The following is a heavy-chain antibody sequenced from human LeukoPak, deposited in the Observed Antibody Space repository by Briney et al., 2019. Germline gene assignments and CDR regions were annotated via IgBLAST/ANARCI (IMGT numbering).Heavy chain of an antibody. CDR1: GLTFTNAW. V-gene: IGHV3-23*01. J-gene: IGHJ4*02. CDR2: ISAGGGSE. CDR3: ATRGLGSGAHFDY. D-gene: IGHD2-15*01. Sequence: GGSLRLSCAASGLTFTNAWMTWVRQAPGKGLEWVSTISAGGGSEYYADSVKGRFTISRDNSKSILYLQMNSLRVEDTAIYYCATRGLGSGAHFDYWGQGILVAVSS.